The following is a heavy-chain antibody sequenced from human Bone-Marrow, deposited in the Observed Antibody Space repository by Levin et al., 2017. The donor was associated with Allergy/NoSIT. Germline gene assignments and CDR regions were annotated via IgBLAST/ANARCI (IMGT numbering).Heavy chain of an antibody. CDR2: ISYLGDNQ. CDR3: ARPFGDYSAYDAFDV. Sequence: GESLKISCAASGFTFRNYAMHWVRQAPGKGLEWVALISYLGDNQYYADSVRGRFTISRDSSKNTVYLQMNNLRTEDTSVYYCARPFGDYSAYDAFDVWGQGTMVTVSS. CDR1: GFTFRNYA. V-gene: IGHV3-30-3*01. D-gene: IGHD4-11*01. J-gene: IGHJ3*01.